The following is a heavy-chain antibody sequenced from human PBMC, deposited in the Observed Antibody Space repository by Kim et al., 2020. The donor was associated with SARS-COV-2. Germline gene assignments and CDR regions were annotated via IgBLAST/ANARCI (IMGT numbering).Heavy chain of an antibody. CDR2: IYPGDSDT. J-gene: IGHJ6*02. D-gene: IGHD3-10*01. CDR1: GYSFISYW. CDR3: ARLSTVRGRNYYHALDV. Sequence: GESLKISCKGSGYSFISYWIGWVRQMPGKGMEWMGIIYPGDSDTRYSPSFQGQVTISADKSISTAYLRWTSLKASDTAIYYCARLSTVRGRNYYHALDVWGQGTTVTVSS. V-gene: IGHV5-51*01.